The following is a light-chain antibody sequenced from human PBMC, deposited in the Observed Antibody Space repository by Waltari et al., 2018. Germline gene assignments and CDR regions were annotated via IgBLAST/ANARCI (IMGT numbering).Light chain of an antibody. Sequence: DIQMTQSPSSLSASVGDRVTIHCRASRDISRDLNWFQQKPGKAPKLLIYCVSSLQSGVPSRFIGSGSGTDFTLTITSLQPEDVATYYCQQTYTSPPTFGQGTRLEI. J-gene: IGKJ5*01. CDR3: QQTYTSPPT. CDR1: RDISRD. CDR2: CVS. V-gene: IGKV1-39*01.